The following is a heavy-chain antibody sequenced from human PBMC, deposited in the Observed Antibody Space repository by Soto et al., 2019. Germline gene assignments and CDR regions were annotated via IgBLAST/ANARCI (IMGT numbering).Heavy chain of an antibody. J-gene: IGHJ6*02. V-gene: IGHV4-34*01. Sequence: ASETLSLTCAVYGGSFSGYYWSWIRQPPGKGLEWIGEINHSGSTNYNPSLKSRVTISVDTSKNQFSLKLSSVAAADTAVYYCARGSSGPRIAVAGLRYYDRIDFWGRGSTVPGS. CDR1: GGSFSGYY. CDR2: INHSGST. CDR3: ARGSSGPRIAVAGLRYYDRIDF. D-gene: IGHD6-19*01.